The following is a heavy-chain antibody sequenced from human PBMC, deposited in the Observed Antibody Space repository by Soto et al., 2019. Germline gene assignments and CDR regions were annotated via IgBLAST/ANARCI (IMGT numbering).Heavy chain of an antibody. CDR3: ARTPVRFVEWLPDPYGMDV. D-gene: IGHD3-3*01. V-gene: IGHV2-26*01. CDR2: IFSNDEK. J-gene: IGHJ6*02. Sequence: QVTSKESGPVLVKPTETLTLTCTVSGFSLSNARMGVSWIRQPPGKALEWLAHIFSNDEKSYSTSLKSRLTISKDTSKSQVVLTMTNMDPVDTATYYCARTPVRFVEWLPDPYGMDVWGQGTTVTVSS. CDR1: GFSLSNARMG.